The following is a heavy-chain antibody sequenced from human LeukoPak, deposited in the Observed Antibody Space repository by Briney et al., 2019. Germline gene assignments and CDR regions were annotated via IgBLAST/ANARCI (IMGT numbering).Heavy chain of an antibody. CDR3: AKEGEWLQAFDY. CDR1: GFTFSSYG. V-gene: IGHV3-30*18. D-gene: IGHD5-24*01. CDR2: ISYDGSNK. Sequence: GRSLRLSCAASGFTFSSYGMHWVRQAPGKGLKWVAVISYDGSNKYYADSVKGRFTISRDNSKNTLYLQMNSLRAEDTAVYYCAKEGEWLQAFDYWGQGTLVTVSS. J-gene: IGHJ4*02.